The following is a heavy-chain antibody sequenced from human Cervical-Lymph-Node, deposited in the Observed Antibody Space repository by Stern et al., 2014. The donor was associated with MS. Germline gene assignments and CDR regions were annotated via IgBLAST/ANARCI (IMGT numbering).Heavy chain of an antibody. CDR1: GGTFSSSG. J-gene: IGHJ6*02. CDR2: IIPIFGTP. V-gene: IGHV1-69*01. Sequence: VQLLHSGAEVKKPGSSVKVSCKASGGTFSSSGISWVRQAPGQGLEWMGGIIPIFGTPNYAQKFQGRVTITADESTSTAYMELSSLRSEDTAVYSCAGLNSAYYYGMDVWGQGTTVTVSS. D-gene: IGHD1-1*01. CDR3: AGLNSAYYYGMDV.